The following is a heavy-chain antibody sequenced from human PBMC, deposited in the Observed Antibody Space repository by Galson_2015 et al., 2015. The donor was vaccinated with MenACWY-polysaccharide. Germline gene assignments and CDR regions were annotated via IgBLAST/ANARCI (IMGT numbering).Heavy chain of an antibody. CDR2: ISSDGDDK. Sequence: SLRLSCAAAGFNFNIHTMHWVRQAPGKGLEWVALISSDGDDKYYAVSVKGRFTISRDNHKNMVFLEMNSLRAEDTAVYYCVRDGGGGNGWYWFDLWGQGTRVTVSS. J-gene: IGHJ5*02. CDR1: GFNFNIHT. D-gene: IGHD6-19*01. V-gene: IGHV3-30-3*01. CDR3: VRDGGGGNGWYWFDL.